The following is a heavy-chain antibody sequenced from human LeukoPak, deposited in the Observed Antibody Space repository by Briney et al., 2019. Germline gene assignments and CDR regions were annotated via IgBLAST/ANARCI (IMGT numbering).Heavy chain of an antibody. V-gene: IGHV4-34*01. CDR1: GGSFSGYY. D-gene: IGHD3-16*02. CDR3: ARASYRLDAFDI. CDR2: INHSGST. J-gene: IGHJ3*02. Sequence: PSETLSLTCAVYGGSFSGYYWSWIRQPPGKGLEWIGEINHSGSTNYSPSLKSRVTISVDTSKNQFSLKLSSVTAADTAVYYCARASYRLDAFDIWGQGTMVTVSS.